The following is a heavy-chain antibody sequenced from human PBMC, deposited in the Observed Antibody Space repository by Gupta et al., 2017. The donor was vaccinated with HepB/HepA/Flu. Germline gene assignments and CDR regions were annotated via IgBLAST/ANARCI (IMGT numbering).Heavy chain of an antibody. CDR3: ARGAKRAFDY. CDR2: ISSSGTTI. CDR1: GFTFTNYE. J-gene: IGHJ4*02. V-gene: IGHV3-48*03. Sequence: EVQLVESGGGLVQPGGSLRLSCAASGFTFTNYEMNWVRQAPGKGLEWVSYISSSGTTIYYADSVKGRFTISRDNAKNSLYLQMNSLRAEDTAVDYCARGAKRAFDYWGQGTLVTVSS.